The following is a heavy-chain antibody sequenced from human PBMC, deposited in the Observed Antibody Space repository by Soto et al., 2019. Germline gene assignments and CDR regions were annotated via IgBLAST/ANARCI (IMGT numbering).Heavy chain of an antibody. CDR2: IRNKVHSYAT. CDR3: ISHSPEDMKRT. Sequence: EVQLVESGGGLVQPGGSLKLSCAASGSTFSGSSVHWVRQASGKGLEWVGRIRNKVHSYATAYAASMRGRFTISRDDSKNTTFLQLKSLNTEDTAVYYCISHSPEDMKRTWGQGTLVTVSS. CDR1: GSTFSGSS. V-gene: IGHV3-73*02. J-gene: IGHJ4*02. D-gene: IGHD2-15*01.